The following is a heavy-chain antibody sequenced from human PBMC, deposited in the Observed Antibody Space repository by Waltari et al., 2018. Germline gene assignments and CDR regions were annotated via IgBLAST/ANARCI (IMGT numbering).Heavy chain of an antibody. CDR1: GFTFASYA. D-gene: IGHD5-12*01. CDR3: AKDRWLQLSSRGTFDY. V-gene: IGHV3-23*01. CDR2: LVGRGDSP. Sequence: EVQLLEAGGGLVQPGGSLRLSCEASGFTFASYAMSWVRKPPGKGLEGVCALVGRGDSPYYTDPVRGVSTISRDNSKNAVYMQMNSLRAEDTAVYYGAKDRWLQLSSRGTFDYWGQGTLVTVSS. J-gene: IGHJ4*02.